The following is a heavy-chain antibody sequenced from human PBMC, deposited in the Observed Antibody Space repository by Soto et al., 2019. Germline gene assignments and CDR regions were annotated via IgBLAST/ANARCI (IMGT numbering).Heavy chain of an antibody. Sequence: EVHLVESGGGLVQPGGSLRLSCAGSGFSFSDYYIDWVRQAPGKGLEWVGRSRDKGNSYSTDYAAAVKGRFTVSRDTSKNSLYLHMNSLKADDTALYYCARSIPGTTSFDSWGQGTLVTVSS. CDR3: ARSIPGTTSFDS. CDR2: SRDKGNSYST. D-gene: IGHD1-7*01. J-gene: IGHJ4*02. CDR1: GFSFSDYY. V-gene: IGHV3-72*01.